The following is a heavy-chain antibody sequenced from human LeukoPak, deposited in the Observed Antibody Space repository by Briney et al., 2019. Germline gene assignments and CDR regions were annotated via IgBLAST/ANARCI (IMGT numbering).Heavy chain of an antibody. CDR3: GVRWQLRGRGFDY. D-gene: IGHD4-23*01. J-gene: IGHJ4*02. CDR2: IRSKAYGGTT. Sequence: GGSLRLPCTASGFTFGDYAMSWVRQAPGKGLEWVGFIRSKAYGGTTEYAASVKGRFTISRDDSKSIAYLQMNSLKTEDTAVYYCGVRWQLRGRGFDYWGQGTLVTVSS. V-gene: IGHV3-49*04. CDR1: GFTFGDYA.